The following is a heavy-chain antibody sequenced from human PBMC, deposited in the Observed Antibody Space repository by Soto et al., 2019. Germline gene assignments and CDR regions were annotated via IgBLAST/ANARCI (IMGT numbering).Heavy chain of an antibody. J-gene: IGHJ4*02. CDR2: IYSGGYT. D-gene: IGHD6-25*01. CDR1: GFTVSNNY. V-gene: IGHV3-53*01. Sequence: EVQLVESGGGLIQPGGSLRLSCAVSGFTVSNNYMSWVRQAPGKGLEGVSVIYSGGYTAYGDSVKGRFTISRDNSKNTIYLKMKTPRAADPAVYSWATQRGGGGYWGQGTLVTVSS. CDR3: ATQRGGGGY.